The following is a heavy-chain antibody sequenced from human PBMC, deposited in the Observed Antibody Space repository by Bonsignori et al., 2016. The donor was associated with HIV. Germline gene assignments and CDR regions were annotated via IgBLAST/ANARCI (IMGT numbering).Heavy chain of an antibody. V-gene: IGHV4-59*01. J-gene: IGHJ5*02. CDR2: VYYSGST. D-gene: IGHD1-26*01. CDR3: ARSGSHWFGP. Sequence: RQAPGKGLEWIGYVYYSGSTNYNPSLKSRVTISLDTSKNQFSLKLSSVTAADTAVYYCARSGSHWFGPWGQGTLVTVSS.